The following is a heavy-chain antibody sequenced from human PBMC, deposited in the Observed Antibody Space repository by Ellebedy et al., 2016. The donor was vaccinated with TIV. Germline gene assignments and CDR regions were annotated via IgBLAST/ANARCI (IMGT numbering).Heavy chain of an antibody. Sequence: GGSLRLSXIGSGFSFSSYWMSWVRQAPGKGLEWVANIEQFGTERHYVESVEGRFTISRDNVKNSLYLQMNSLRVEDTAVYYCATSIVGAPVLGADYWGQGSLVTVSS. CDR1: GFSFSSYW. CDR2: IEQFGTER. V-gene: IGHV3-7*01. J-gene: IGHJ4*02. D-gene: IGHD1-26*01. CDR3: ATSIVGAPVLGADY.